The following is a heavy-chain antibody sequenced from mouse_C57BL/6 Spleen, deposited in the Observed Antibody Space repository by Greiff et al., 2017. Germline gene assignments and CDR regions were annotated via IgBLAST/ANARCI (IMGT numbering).Heavy chain of an antibody. Sequence: VKLMESGPELVKPGASVKISCKASGYSFTSYYIHWVKQRPGQGLEWIGWIYPGSGNTKYNEKFKGKATLTADTSSSTAYMQLSSLTSEDSAVYYCAAGTGTYWGQGTLVTVSA. CDR1: GYSFTSYY. CDR2: IYPGSGNT. V-gene: IGHV1-66*01. J-gene: IGHJ3*01. D-gene: IGHD4-1*01. CDR3: AAGTGTY.